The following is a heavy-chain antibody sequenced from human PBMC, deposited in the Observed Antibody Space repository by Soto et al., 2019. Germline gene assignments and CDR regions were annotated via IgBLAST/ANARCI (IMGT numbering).Heavy chain of an antibody. V-gene: IGHV4-39*01. CDR1: GGSVSINTYS. J-gene: IGHJ1*01. CDR3: ARHDGTAG. CDR2: MYYSGST. Sequence: QLQLQESGPGLVKPSETLSLTCTVSGGSVSINTYSWGWIRQSPVPGLQWIGSMYYSGSTYYNPSLRSRASISVDTAKTQPSMRLTSGTVADTATYYCARHDGTAGWGQGILVTVST. D-gene: IGHD6-13*01.